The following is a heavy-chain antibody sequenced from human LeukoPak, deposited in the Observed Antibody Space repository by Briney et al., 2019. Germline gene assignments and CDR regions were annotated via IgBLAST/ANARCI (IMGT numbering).Heavy chain of an antibody. Sequence: GGSLRLSCAASGFTFSTYAMHWVRQAPGKGLEWVAVISYDGSNKYYADSVKGRFTISRDYSKNTLYLQMNSLRAEDTAVYYCATDGGYCSSTSCYRGDYFDFWGQGTLVTVSS. D-gene: IGHD2-2*02. V-gene: IGHV3-30-3*01. CDR3: ATDGGYCSSTSCYRGDYFDF. CDR1: GFTFSTYA. J-gene: IGHJ4*02. CDR2: ISYDGSNK.